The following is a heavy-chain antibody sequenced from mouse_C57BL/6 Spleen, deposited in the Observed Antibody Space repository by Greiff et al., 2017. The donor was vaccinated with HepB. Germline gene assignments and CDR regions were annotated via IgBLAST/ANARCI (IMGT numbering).Heavy chain of an antibody. V-gene: IGHV14-4*01. CDR3: TTDDGSHYCAMDY. CDR2: IDPENGDT. Sequence: EVQLQQSGAELVRPGASVKLSCTASGFNIKDDYMHWVKQRPEQGLEWIGWIDPENGDTEYASKFQGKATITADTSSNTAYLQLSSLTSEDTAVYYCTTDDGSHYCAMDYWGQGTSVTVSS. J-gene: IGHJ4*01. D-gene: IGHD2-3*01. CDR1: GFNIKDDY.